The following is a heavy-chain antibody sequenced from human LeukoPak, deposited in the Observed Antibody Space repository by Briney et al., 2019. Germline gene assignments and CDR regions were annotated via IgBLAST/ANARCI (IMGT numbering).Heavy chain of an antibody. CDR2: ISYDGSNK. J-gene: IGHJ6*02. CDR3: ARDLGYSYYGMDV. CDR1: GFTFSSYA. V-gene: IGHV3-30*04. Sequence: GRSLRLSCAASGFTFSSYAMHWVRQAPGKGPEWVAVISYDGSNKYYADSVKGRFTISRDNSKNTLYLQMNSLSAEDTAVYYCARDLGYSYYGMDVWGQGTTVTVSS.